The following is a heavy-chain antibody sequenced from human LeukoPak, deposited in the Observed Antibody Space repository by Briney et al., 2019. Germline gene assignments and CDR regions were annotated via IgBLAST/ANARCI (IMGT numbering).Heavy chain of an antibody. CDR1: GYTFTSYY. Sequence: ASVKVSCKASGYTFTSYYMHWVRQAPGQGLEWMGIINPSGGSTSYAQKFQGRVTMTRDMSTSTVYMELSSLRSEDTAVHYCAREPSGYSYGLNWGQGTLVTVSS. D-gene: IGHD5-18*01. CDR3: AREPSGYSYGLN. CDR2: INPSGGST. V-gene: IGHV1-46*01. J-gene: IGHJ4*02.